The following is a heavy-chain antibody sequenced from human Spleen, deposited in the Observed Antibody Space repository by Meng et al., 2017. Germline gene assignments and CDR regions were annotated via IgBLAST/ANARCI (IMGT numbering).Heavy chain of an antibody. D-gene: IGHD4-17*01. CDR3: AKDNYGDYIYYYYGMDV. Sequence: GESLKISCAASGFTFSSYWMHWVRQTPGKGLVWVSRINTDGTTTTYADSVKGRFTISRDNAKNTLYLQMNSLRAEDTAVYYCAKDNYGDYIYYYYGMDVWGQGTTVTVSS. CDR2: INTDGTTT. V-gene: IGHV3-74*01. CDR1: GFTFSSYW. J-gene: IGHJ6*02.